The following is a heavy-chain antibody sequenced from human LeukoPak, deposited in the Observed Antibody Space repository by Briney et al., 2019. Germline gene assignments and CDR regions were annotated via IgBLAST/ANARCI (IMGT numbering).Heavy chain of an antibody. V-gene: IGHV3-NL1*01. CDR3: AKDLMRDRWFGES. D-gene: IGHD3-10*01. CDR1: GFTFSSYG. J-gene: IGHJ5*02. CDR2: IYSGGST. Sequence: PGGSLRLSCVVSGFTFSSYGMHCVRQAPGKGLEWVSVIYSGGSTYYADSVKGRFTISKDTSRNTLYLQMNSLRTEDTAVYYCAKDLMRDRWFGESWGQGTLVTVSS.